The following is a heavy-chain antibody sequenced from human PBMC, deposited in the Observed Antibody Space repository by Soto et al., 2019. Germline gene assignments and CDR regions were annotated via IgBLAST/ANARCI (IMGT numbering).Heavy chain of an antibody. Sequence: SETLSLTCTVSGGSISSSSYYWGWIRQPPGKGLEWIGSIYYSGSTYYNPSLKSRVTISVDTSKNQFSLKLSSVTAADTAVYYCARQAYDILTGYADNYYYYYMDVWGKGTTVTVSS. CDR3: ARQAYDILTGYADNYYYYYMDV. CDR1: GGSISSSSYY. CDR2: IYYSGST. V-gene: IGHV4-39*01. J-gene: IGHJ6*03. D-gene: IGHD3-9*01.